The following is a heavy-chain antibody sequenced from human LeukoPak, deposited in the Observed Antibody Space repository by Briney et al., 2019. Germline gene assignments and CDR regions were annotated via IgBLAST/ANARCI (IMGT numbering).Heavy chain of an antibody. Sequence: GGSLRLSCAASGFTFSSYAMHWVRQAPGKGLEWVAVISYDRSNKYYADSVKGRFTISRDDSKNTLYLQMNSLRAEDTAVYYCARDDEVVAATGTFDYWGQGTLVTVPS. CDR2: ISYDRSNK. J-gene: IGHJ4*02. V-gene: IGHV3-30*04. CDR3: ARDDEVVAATGTFDY. D-gene: IGHD2-15*01. CDR1: GFTFSSYA.